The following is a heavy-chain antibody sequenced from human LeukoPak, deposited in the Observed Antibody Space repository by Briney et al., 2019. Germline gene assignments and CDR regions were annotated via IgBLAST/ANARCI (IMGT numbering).Heavy chain of an antibody. CDR1: GFTFDDYA. J-gene: IGHJ6*03. CDR2: ISGSGGST. CDR3: AKRRGLELLYYYYMDV. V-gene: IGHV3-23*01. Sequence: GGSLRLSCAASGFTFDDYAMHWVRQAPGKGLEWVSAISGSGGSTYYADSVKGRFTISRDNSKNTLYLQMNSLRAEDTAVYYCAKRRGLELLYYYYMDVWGKGTTVTVSS. D-gene: IGHD1-7*01.